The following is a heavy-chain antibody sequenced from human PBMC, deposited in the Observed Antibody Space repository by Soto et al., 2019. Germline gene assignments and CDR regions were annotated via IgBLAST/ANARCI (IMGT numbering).Heavy chain of an antibody. CDR1: GYSISSGSY. CDR2: IYHGGTT. Sequence: PSETLSLTCTVSGYSISSGSYWAWIRQPPGKGPEWIASIYHGGTTFYNPSLKSRVTISVDTSKNQFSLKLSSVTAADTAVYYCARVGKMMYARSLLSRRSSNWFDPWGQGTLVTVSS. CDR3: ARVGKMMYARSLLSRRSSNWFDP. J-gene: IGHJ5*02. D-gene: IGHD2-8*01. V-gene: IGHV4-38-2*02.